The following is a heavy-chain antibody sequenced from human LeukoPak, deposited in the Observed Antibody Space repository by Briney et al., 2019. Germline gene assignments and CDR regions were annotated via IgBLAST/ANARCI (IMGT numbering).Heavy chain of an antibody. CDR2: IKQDGNEK. Sequence: GGSLRLSCAASGFTFSSYWMTWVRQAPGKGLEWVANIKQDGNEKYYVDSVKGRFTISRDNPKNSLYLQMNTLRAEDTAVYYCATGATYSFDYWGQGTLVTVSS. D-gene: IGHD1-26*01. V-gene: IGHV3-7*05. J-gene: IGHJ4*02. CDR3: ATGATYSFDY. CDR1: GFTFSSYW.